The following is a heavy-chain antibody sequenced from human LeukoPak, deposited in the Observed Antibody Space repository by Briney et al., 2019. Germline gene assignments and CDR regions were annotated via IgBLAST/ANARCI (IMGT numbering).Heavy chain of an antibody. V-gene: IGHV3-23*01. D-gene: IGHD5-18*01. J-gene: IGHJ6*03. CDR2: ISGGGGTT. CDR1: GFTFVNYA. Sequence: GGSLRLSCTASGFTFVNYAMSWVRQAPGKGLEWVSAISGGGGTTYYADSAKGRFTISRDNSKNTLYLQMNSLRAEDTAVYYCAKGGYSNGRYYYYYMDVWGEGTTVTVSS. CDR3: AKGGYSNGRYYYYYMDV.